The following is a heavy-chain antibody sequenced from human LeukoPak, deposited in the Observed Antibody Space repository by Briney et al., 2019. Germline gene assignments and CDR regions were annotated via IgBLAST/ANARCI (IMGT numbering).Heavy chain of an antibody. CDR1: EFAFNTYS. J-gene: IGHJ4*02. V-gene: IGHV3-48*04. D-gene: IGHD3-3*01. Sequence: PGGSLRLTCEASEFAFNTYSIDWVRQAPGKGLEWFSYISSSSSNIYYADSVMGRFTISRDNANNLVFLQMNSLRAEDTAVYYCARVGRSGYSLDYWGQGTLVTVSS. CDR2: ISSSSSNI. CDR3: ARVGRSGYSLDY.